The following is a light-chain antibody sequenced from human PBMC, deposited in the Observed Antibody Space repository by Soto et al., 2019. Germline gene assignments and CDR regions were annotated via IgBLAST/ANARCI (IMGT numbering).Light chain of an antibody. CDR1: RSDIGSYNN. Sequence: QSVLAQPASVSGSPGQSITISCTGTRSDIGSYNNVAWYQQHPGKASRVMIFGVTKRPSGISDRFFGSKSGSTASLTISGLQAEDEADYFCFSYAGSSIWVFGGGTKVTVL. V-gene: IGLV2-23*02. CDR3: FSYAGSSIWV. CDR2: GVT. J-gene: IGLJ3*02.